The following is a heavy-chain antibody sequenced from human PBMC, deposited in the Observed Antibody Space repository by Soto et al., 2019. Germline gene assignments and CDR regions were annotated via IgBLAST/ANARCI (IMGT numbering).Heavy chain of an antibody. V-gene: IGHV3-7*04. D-gene: IGHD3-10*01. CDR1: GFSLSGVW. J-gene: IGHJ4*01. CDR3: VRDYFGPGPY. CDR2: IKEDGTQT. Sequence: PGGSLRLSCVVSGFSLSGVWMSWVRQAPGKGLEWVANIKEDGTQTYYVDSVKGRFTISRDNAKNSLFLQMNSLRVEDTAVYYCVRDYFGPGPYWGQGTLVTVSS.